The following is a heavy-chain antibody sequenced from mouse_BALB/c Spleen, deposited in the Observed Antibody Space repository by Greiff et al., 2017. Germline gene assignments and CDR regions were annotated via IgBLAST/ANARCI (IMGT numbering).Heavy chain of an antibody. J-gene: IGHJ4*01. CDR1: GYTFTSYW. D-gene: IGHD1-1*01. CDR2: INPSTGYT. V-gene: IGHV1-7*01. Sequence: QVQLQQSGAELAKPGASVKMSCKASGYTFTSYWMHWVKQRPGQGLEWIGYINPSTGYTEYNQKFKDKATLTDDKSSSTAYMQLSSLTSEDSAVYYCARITTGYYAMDYWGQGTSVTVSS. CDR3: ARITTGYYAMDY.